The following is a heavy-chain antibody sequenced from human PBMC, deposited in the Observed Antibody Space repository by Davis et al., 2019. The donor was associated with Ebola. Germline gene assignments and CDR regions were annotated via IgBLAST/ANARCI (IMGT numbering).Heavy chain of an antibody. CDR1: GFTLSNYE. Sequence: GESLKISCAASGFTLSNYEINWVRQAPGKGLEWVSHISSSGSTTYYADSVKGRFTISRDNAKNSLYLQMNSLRVEDTAVYYWARRAARSRGDGFDIWGQGTMVTVSS. J-gene: IGHJ3*02. CDR3: ARRAARSRGDGFDI. CDR2: ISSSGSTT. D-gene: IGHD6-6*01. V-gene: IGHV3-48*03.